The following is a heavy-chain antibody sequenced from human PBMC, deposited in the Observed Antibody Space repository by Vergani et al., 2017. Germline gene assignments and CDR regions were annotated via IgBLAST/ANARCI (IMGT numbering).Heavy chain of an antibody. Sequence: QVQLVQSGAEVKKPGASVKVSCKASGYTFTGYYMHWVRQAPGQGLEWMGWINPNSGGTNYAQKFQGRVTMTRDTSLSTAYMELSRLRSDDTAVYYCARDSSSWRPNYYYYYGMDVWGQGTTVTVSS. J-gene: IGHJ6*02. V-gene: IGHV1-2*02. CDR3: ARDSSSWRPNYYYYYGMDV. CDR1: GYTFTGYY. D-gene: IGHD6-13*01. CDR2: INPNSGGT.